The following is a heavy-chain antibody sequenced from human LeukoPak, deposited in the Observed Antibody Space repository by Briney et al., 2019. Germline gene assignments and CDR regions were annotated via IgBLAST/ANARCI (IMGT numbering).Heavy chain of an antibody. Sequence: SETLSLTCTVSGDSIDRSVYYWGWIRQPPGEGLEWIGSIYYSGSTNYNPSLKSRVTISVDTSKNQFSLKLSSVTAADTAVYYCAISPPQPQGATGAFDIWGQGTMVPVSS. CDR3: AISPPQPQGATGAFDI. J-gene: IGHJ3*02. D-gene: IGHD2-2*01. CDR1: GDSIDRSVYY. V-gene: IGHV4-39*01. CDR2: IYYSGST.